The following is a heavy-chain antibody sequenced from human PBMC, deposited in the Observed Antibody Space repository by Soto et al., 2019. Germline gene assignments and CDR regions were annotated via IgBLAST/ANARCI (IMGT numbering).Heavy chain of an antibody. J-gene: IGHJ4*02. CDR1: GFTVSSNY. V-gene: IGHV3-53*01. CDR3: ARGFPSMAYYGEYSFDK. CDR2: IYSGGST. D-gene: IGHD3-10*01. Sequence: EGQMVESGGGWIQPGGSLRLSCAALGFTVSSNYMTWGRQAPGQGMAWVSVIYSGGSTYYADSVKGRFTISRDNSRNQLSLPMNRLRAEDTAVYYCARGFPSMAYYGEYSFDKWGQGTLVTVSS.